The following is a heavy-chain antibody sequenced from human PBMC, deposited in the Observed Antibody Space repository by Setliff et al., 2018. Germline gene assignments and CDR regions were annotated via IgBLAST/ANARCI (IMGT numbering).Heavy chain of an antibody. D-gene: IGHD3-22*01. Sequence: SETLSLTCTVSGASVSGNSYYWGWIRQPPGKGLEGIASTYYSGNTYYNLSLKSRVTISVDTSKNQFSLKLTSVTAADTAVYYWARAPRYFDPTGSYFDFWGQGTLVTVSS. CDR3: ARAPRYFDPTGSYFDF. CDR2: TYYSGNT. CDR1: GASVSGNSYY. J-gene: IGHJ4*02. V-gene: IGHV4-39*07.